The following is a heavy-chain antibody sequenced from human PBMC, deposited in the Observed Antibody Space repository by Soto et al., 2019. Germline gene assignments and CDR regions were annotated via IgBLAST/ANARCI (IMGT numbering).Heavy chain of an antibody. CDR1: GGTFSSYA. CDR3: ASFPGVDTSSFDY. J-gene: IGHJ4*02. V-gene: IGHV1-18*01. CDR2: ISAYNGNT. D-gene: IGHD2-2*02. Sequence: GASVKVSCKASGGTFSSYAISWVRQAPGQGLEWMGWISAYNGNTNYAQKLQGRVTMTTDTSTSTAYMELGSLRSDDTAVYYCASFPGVDTSSFDYWGQGTLVTVSS.